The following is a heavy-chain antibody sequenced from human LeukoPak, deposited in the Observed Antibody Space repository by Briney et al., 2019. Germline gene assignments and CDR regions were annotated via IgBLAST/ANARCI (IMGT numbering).Heavy chain of an antibody. CDR3: ASSGYSSRAGYYGMDV. V-gene: IGHV4-31*03. J-gene: IGHJ6*02. Sequence: SQTLSLTCTVSGGSISSGGYYWSWIRQHPGKGLEWIGYIDYSRSTYYNPSLKSRVTISVDTSKNQFSLKLSSVTAADTAVYYCASSGYSSRAGYYGMDVWGQGTTVTVSS. D-gene: IGHD6-13*01. CDR2: IDYSRST. CDR1: GGSISSGGYY.